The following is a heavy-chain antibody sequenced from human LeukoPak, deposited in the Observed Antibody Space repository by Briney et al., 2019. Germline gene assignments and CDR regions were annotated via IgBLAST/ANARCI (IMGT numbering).Heavy chain of an antibody. CDR3: ARGDSSGFYRY. CDR1: GFTFSSYS. Sequence: GGSLRLSCAASGFTFSSYSMNWVRQAPGKGLEWVSSISSSSSYIYYADSVKGRFTIPRDNAKNSLYLQMNSLRAEDTAVYYCARGDSSGFYRYWGQGTLVTVSS. J-gene: IGHJ4*02. V-gene: IGHV3-21*01. CDR2: ISSSSSYI. D-gene: IGHD3-22*01.